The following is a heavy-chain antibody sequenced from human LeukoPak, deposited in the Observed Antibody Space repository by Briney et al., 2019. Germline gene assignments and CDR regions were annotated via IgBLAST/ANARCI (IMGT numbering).Heavy chain of an antibody. D-gene: IGHD3-22*01. J-gene: IGHJ4*02. CDR2: IIPIPGIT. Sequence: GASVKVSCKASGGTLSNYAISWVRQAPGQGLEWMGRIIPIPGITNNAQKFQARVTITADKSTSTAYMELSSLRSEDTAVYYCAREARYDSSGYYYRPFDYWGQGTLVIVSS. CDR3: AREARYDSSGYYYRPFDY. CDR1: GGTLSNYA. V-gene: IGHV1-69*04.